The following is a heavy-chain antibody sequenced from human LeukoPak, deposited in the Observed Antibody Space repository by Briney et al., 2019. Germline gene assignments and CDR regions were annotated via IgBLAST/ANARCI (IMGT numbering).Heavy chain of an antibody. D-gene: IGHD2-21*02. J-gene: IGHJ3*02. CDR2: IYSDRRT. V-gene: IGHV3-53*01. CDR3: ARCGSDYDGGAFDI. Sequence: GGSLRLSCAASGSSVRSHYMSWVRQAPGKGLEWVAVIYSDRRTHYGDSVKGRFTISRDNSNNTLHLQMNSLRGEDTAVYYCARCGSDYDGGAFDIWGQGTVVTVSS. CDR1: GSSVRSHY.